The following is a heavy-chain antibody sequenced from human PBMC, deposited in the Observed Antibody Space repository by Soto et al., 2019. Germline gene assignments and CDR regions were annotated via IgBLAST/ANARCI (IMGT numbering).Heavy chain of an antibody. CDR3: ARGNTGDCNCDY. D-gene: IGHD2-21*02. J-gene: IGHJ4*02. Sequence: EVQLVESGGGSVQPGGSLRLSCAASGFSISGYWMHWVRQAPGKGLVWVSRINGPGSDIYYADAVKGRFSISRDNARNTLYLQMNSLGAEDTAVYYCARGNTGDCNCDYWGQGNLVTVSS. V-gene: IGHV3-74*01. CDR1: GFSISGYW. CDR2: INGPGSDI.